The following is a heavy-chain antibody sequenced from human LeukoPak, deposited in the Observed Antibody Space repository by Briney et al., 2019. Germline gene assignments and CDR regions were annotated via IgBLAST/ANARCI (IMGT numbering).Heavy chain of an antibody. CDR2: ISSSSSYI. J-gene: IGHJ4*02. Sequence: PGGSLRLSCAASGFTFSSYSMNWLRQAPGKGLEWVSSISSSSSYIYYADSVKGRFTISRDNAKSSLYLQMNSLRAEDTAVYYCARERDNLGYCSSTSCYVIDYWGQGTLVTVSS. CDR1: GFTFSSYS. D-gene: IGHD2-2*01. V-gene: IGHV3-21*01. CDR3: ARERDNLGYCSSTSCYVIDY.